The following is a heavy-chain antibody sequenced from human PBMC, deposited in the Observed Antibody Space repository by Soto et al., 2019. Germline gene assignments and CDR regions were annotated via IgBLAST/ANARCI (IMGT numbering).Heavy chain of an antibody. CDR1: GGSISNYY. D-gene: IGHD5-18*01. CDR3: ARGLRGGYSYGSNWFDP. J-gene: IGHJ5*02. Sequence: SETLSLTCTISGGSISNYYWTWIRQPPGKGLEWIGEINHSGSTNYNPSLKSRVTISVDTSKNQFSLKLSSVTAADTAVYYCARGLRGGYSYGSNWFDPWGQGTLVTVSS. CDR2: INHSGST. V-gene: IGHV4-34*01.